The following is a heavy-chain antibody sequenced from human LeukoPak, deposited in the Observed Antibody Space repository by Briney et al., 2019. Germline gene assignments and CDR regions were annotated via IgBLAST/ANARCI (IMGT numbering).Heavy chain of an antibody. D-gene: IGHD3-10*01. V-gene: IGHV3-23*01. Sequence: PGGSLRLSCAASGFAFSSYAMGWVRQAPGKGLEWVSAISGGGFNTYYADSVKGRFTISRDNSKNTLYLQLNSLRAEDTAIYYCAKEVLRDYFDYWGQGTLVTVSS. J-gene: IGHJ4*02. CDR1: GFAFSSYA. CDR2: ISGGGFNT. CDR3: AKEVLRDYFDY.